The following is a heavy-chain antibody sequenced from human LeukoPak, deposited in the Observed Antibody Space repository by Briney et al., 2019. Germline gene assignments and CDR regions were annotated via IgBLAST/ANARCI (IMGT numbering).Heavy chain of an antibody. Sequence: SVKVSCKASGGTFSSYAISWVRQAPGQGLEWMGGIIPIFGTANYAQKFQGRVTITADESTSTAYMELSSLTSEDTAVYYCAKGGYSTGRYSPWYFDLWGRGTLVTVSS. CDR1: GGTFSSYA. D-gene: IGHD6-19*01. V-gene: IGHV1-69*13. CDR3: AKGGYSTGRYSPWYFDL. J-gene: IGHJ2*01. CDR2: IIPIFGTA.